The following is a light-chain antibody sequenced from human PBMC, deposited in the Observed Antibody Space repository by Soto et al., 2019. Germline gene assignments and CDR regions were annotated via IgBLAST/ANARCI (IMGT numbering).Light chain of an antibody. CDR3: QQSFSTPT. J-gene: IGKJ5*01. V-gene: IGKV1-39*01. Sequence: DIQMTQSPSSLSTSVGDRVTITCRASQRINIYLNWYRQKPGKAPELRIYSASNMQSGVPSRFSGSGSGTDFTLTISSLQPEYFATYYCQQSFSTPTFGQGTRLDIK. CDR2: SAS. CDR1: QRINIY.